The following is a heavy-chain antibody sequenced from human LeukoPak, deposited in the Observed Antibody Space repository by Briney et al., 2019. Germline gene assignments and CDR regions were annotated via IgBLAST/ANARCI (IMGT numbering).Heavy chain of an antibody. Sequence: PGGSLRLTRAGSRRTFSRYSRNWLRQAPGKGLDWVSCISSSSSYIYYADSVKGRFTISRDNAKNSLYLQINRLRAEVTGVYYCVRDSGPYHYWGQGTLVTVSS. D-gene: IGHD3-10*01. J-gene: IGHJ4*02. CDR3: VRDSGPYHY. V-gene: IGHV3-21*01. CDR1: RRTFSRYS. CDR2: ISSSSSYI.